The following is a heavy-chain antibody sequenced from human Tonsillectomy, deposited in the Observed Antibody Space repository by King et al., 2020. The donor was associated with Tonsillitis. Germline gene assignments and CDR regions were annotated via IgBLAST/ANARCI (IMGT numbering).Heavy chain of an antibody. J-gene: IGHJ3*02. CDR3: ARGTYSGRYYYAFDI. D-gene: IGHD1-26*01. CDR2: IYSGGST. V-gene: IGHV3-66*01. CDR1: GFTVSSNY. Sequence: VQLVESGGGLVQPGGSLRLSCAASGFTVSSNYMSWVRQAPGKGLEWVSVIYSGGSTYYADSVKGRFTISRDNFKNTLYLQMNSLRAEDTAVYYCARGTYSGRYYYAFDIWGQGTMVTVSS.